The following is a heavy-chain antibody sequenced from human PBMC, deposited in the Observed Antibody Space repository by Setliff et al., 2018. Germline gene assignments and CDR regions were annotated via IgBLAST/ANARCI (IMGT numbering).Heavy chain of an antibody. V-gene: IGHV1-69*05. J-gene: IGHJ6*02. CDR2: ISAIFRTA. D-gene: IGHD1-26*01. CDR1: GYTFTSYA. CDR3: AGGSYSDYYGMDV. Sequence: GASVKVSCKASGYTFTSYAMHWVRQAPGQGLEWMGWISAIFRTANYAQKFQGRVTITTDESTSTAYMELSSLRSEDTAVYYCAGGSYSDYYGMDVWGQGTTVTVSS.